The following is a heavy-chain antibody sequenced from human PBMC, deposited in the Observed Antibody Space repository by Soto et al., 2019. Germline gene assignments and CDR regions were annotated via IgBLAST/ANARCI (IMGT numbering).Heavy chain of an antibody. CDR1: GFYISTYY. CDR2: IDTSGST. CDR3: ARGGHDLWSGPFDY. D-gene: IGHD3-3*01. Sequence: SETLSLTCRVSGFYISTYYCNWIRQPAGKGLEWIGRIDTSGSTNYNPSLKSRVTMSVDTSKNQFSLKLSSVTAADTAVYYCARGGHDLWSGPFDYWGQGTPV. J-gene: IGHJ4*02. V-gene: IGHV4-4*07.